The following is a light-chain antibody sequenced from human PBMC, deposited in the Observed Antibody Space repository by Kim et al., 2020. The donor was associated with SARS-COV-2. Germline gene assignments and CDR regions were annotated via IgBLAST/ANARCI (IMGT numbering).Light chain of an antibody. CDR1: SSDVGGYNY. J-gene: IGLJ3*02. V-gene: IGLV2-14*03. CDR2: DVS. CDR3: SSYTSSSTGV. Sequence: GHSITTSCTGTSSDVGGYNYVSWYQQHPGKAPKLMIYDVSNRPSGVSNRFSGSKSGNTASLTISGLQAEDEADYYCSSYTSSSTGVFGGGTQLTVL.